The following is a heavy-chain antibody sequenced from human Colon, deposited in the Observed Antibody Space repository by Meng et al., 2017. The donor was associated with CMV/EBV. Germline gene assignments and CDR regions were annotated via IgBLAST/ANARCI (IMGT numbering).Heavy chain of an antibody. CDR3: ARVNRVRMDQ. CDR1: GGSVRSANW. V-gene: IGHV4-4*02. D-gene: IGHD2-15*01. J-gene: IGHJ4*02. Sequence: SLTCVGSGGSVRSANWWAWVRQAPGKGLEWIGQVYDSGSTNYNPSLKSRVTMSVDKSKNQFSLNLTFVTAADTAVYYCARVNRVRMDQWGQGALVTVSS. CDR2: VYDSGST.